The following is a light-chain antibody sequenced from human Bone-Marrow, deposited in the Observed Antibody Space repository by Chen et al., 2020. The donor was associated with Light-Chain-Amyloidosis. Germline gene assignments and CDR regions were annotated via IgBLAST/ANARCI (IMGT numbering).Light chain of an antibody. CDR2: DNN. J-gene: IGLJ1*01. Sequence: SVLTQPPSVSAAPGQTVSISCSGSRTNIGNNAVNWYQRLPGTAPKLLIYDNNKRPSGIPDRFSGSKSGTSATLGITGLQTGDEADYYCGTWDSSLSVHVFGTGTKVTVL. CDR1: RTNIGNNA. CDR3: GTWDSSLSVHV. V-gene: IGLV1-51*01.